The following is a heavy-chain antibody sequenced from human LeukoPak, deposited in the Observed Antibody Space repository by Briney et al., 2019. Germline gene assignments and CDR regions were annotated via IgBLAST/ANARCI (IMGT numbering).Heavy chain of an antibody. D-gene: IGHD1-7*01. Sequence: SETLSLTCTVSTGSLNSYFWTWVRQPAGKGLEWIGRVSGTGTAYSNPSLESRVIISLDTSRNQFSLKLMSVTAADTAVYYCARGKELTGTSGHYSFDFWGQGTLVSVS. J-gene: IGHJ4*02. CDR1: TGSLNSYF. CDR2: VSGTGTA. CDR3: ARGKELTGTSGHYSFDF. V-gene: IGHV4-4*07.